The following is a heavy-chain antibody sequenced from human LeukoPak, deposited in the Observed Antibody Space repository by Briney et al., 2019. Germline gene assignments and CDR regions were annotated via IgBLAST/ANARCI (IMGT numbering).Heavy chain of an antibody. V-gene: IGHV4-61*01. CDR2: IYYSGST. CDR3: ARSQNYYGSGDY. CDR1: GGSVSNGNYY. Sequence: SETLSLTCTVSGGSVSNGNYYWSWLRQPPGKALEWIGYIYYSGSTYYNPSLEGRVTISVDTSKNQFSVKLSSVTTADTAVYYCARSQNYYGSGDYWSQGALVTVSS. J-gene: IGHJ4*02. D-gene: IGHD3-10*01.